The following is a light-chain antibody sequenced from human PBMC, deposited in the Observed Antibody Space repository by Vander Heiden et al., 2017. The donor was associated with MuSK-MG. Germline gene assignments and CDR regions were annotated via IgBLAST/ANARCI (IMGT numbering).Light chain of an antibody. CDR1: QSVSSTY. CDR3: QQDGSSPYT. V-gene: IGKV3-20*01. J-gene: IGKJ2*01. CDR2: GAS. Sequence: IVLTQSPGTLSFSPGERATLSCRASQSVSSTYFGWYQQKPGQAPRLLIYGASTRATGIPDRFSGRGSGTDFTLTISRLEHEDSAVYYYQQDGSSPYTFGQGTRLEIK.